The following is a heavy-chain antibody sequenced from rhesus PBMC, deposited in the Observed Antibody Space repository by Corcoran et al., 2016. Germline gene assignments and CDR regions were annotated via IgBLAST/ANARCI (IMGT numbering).Heavy chain of an antibody. V-gene: IGHV4-160*01. Sequence: QVQLQESGPGLVKPSETLSLTCAVSGGSISSNYWSWIRQPPGKGLEWIGRIDGSGGSPDSNPSLKSRVTIATDTSKNQFSLKVSSVTAADTAVYYCARSSWSKGFYFDYWGQGVLVTVSS. CDR1: GGSISSNY. D-gene: IGHD6-13*01. CDR3: ARSSWSKGFYFDY. J-gene: IGHJ4*01. CDR2: IDGSGGSP.